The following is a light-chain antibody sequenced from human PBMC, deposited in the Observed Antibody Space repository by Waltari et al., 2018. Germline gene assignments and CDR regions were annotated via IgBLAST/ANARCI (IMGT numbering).Light chain of an antibody. J-gene: IGLJ1*01. V-gene: IGLV2-11*01. CDR3: CSYAGSFYV. CDR2: DVS. CDR1: SSDVGGYNY. Sequence: QSALTQPRSVSGSPGQSVTISCTGTSSDVGGYNYVSWYQQHPGKAPKLMICDVSKRPSGVPDRFSGSKSGNAASLTISGLQSEDEAEYYCCSYAGSFYVFGTGTKVTVL.